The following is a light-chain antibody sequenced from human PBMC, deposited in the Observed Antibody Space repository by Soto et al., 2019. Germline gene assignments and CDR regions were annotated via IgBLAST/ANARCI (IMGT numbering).Light chain of an antibody. CDR2: AAS. V-gene: IGKV1-12*01. CDR3: QKADTFPLA. CDR1: QDISRW. Sequence: DIQMTQSPSSVSAYVGDSVTITCRASQDISRWLAWYQQKPGKAPRLLIYAASTLESGVPSRFRGSGSWTLFTLTITTLLPEDFATYYCQKADTFPLAFGGGTKLEI. J-gene: IGKJ4*02.